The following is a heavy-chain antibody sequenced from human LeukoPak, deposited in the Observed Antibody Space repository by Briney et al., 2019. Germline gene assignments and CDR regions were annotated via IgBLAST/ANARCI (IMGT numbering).Heavy chain of an antibody. CDR2: ISAYNGNT. J-gene: IGHJ4*02. D-gene: IGHD3-10*01. V-gene: IGHV1-18*01. CDR3: ARDYYGSGSYYNYFDY. CDR1: GYTFTSYG. Sequence: ASVKVSCKASGYTFTSYGISWVRQAPGQGLEWMGWISAYNGNTNYAQKLQGRVTMTTDTSTSTAYMELRSLRSDDTAVYYCARDYYGSGSYYNYFDYWGQGTLVTVSS.